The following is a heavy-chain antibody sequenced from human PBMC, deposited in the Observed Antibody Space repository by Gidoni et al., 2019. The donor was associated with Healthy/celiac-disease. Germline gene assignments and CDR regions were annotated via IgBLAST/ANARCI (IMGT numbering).Heavy chain of an antibody. Sequence: EVQRVESGGGWVQPGRSLRSSWAACGFTFDDYAMHWVRQAPGKGLEWVSGISWNSGSIGYADSVKGRFTISRDNAKNSLYLQMNSLRAEDTALYYCAKISGSSWFDPWGQGTLVTVSS. V-gene: IGHV3-9*01. CDR2: ISWNSGSI. CDR1: GFTFDDYA. D-gene: IGHD6-13*01. CDR3: AKISGSSWFDP. J-gene: IGHJ5*02.